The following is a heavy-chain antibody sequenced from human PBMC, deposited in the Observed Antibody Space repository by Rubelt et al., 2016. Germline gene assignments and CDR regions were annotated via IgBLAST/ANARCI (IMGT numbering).Heavy chain of an antibody. CDR1: GYTFTTYG. J-gene: IGHJ4*02. CDR3: AREAYSGRYPLIDY. CDR2: ISAYNGNT. Sequence: QVQLVQSGAEVKKPGASVKVSCKASGYTFTTYGINWVRQAPGQGLECMGWISAYNGNTNHAQKPQGRVTMTTDTSTSTAYMELRSRGSDDTAVYYCAREAYSGRYPLIDYWGQGTLVTVSS. V-gene: IGHV1-18*01. D-gene: IGHD1-26*01.